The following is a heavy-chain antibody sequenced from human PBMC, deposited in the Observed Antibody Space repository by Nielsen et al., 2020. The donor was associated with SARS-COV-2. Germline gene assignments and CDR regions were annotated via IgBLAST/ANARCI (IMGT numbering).Heavy chain of an antibody. V-gene: IGHV4-39*01. J-gene: IGHJ4*02. D-gene: IGHD3-9*01. CDR2: ISYSGST. CDR3: ARVGILTGWAFDD. Sequence: SETLSLTCTVSGGSISSGGYYWSWIRQHPGKGLEWIGNISYSGSTYYNPSLKSRVTISVDTSKNQFSLKLSSVTAADTAIYYCARVGILTGWAFDDWGQGTLVTVSS. CDR1: GGSISSGGYY.